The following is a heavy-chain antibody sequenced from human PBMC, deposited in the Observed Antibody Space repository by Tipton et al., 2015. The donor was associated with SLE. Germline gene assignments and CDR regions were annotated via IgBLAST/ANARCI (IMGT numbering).Heavy chain of an antibody. CDR3: ARGYYDFWSGYPD. CDR1: GFTVSSNY. J-gene: IGHJ4*02. D-gene: IGHD3-3*01. V-gene: IGHV3-53*04. CDR2: IYSGGST. Sequence: LRLSCAASGFTVSSNYMSWVRQAPGKGLEWVSVIYSGGSTYYADSVKGRFTISRHNSKNTLYLQMNSLRAEDTAVYYCARGYYDFWSGYPDWGQGTLVTVSS.